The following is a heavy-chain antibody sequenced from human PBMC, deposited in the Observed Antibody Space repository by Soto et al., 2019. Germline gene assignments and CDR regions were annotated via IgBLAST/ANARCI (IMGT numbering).Heavy chain of an antibody. V-gene: IGHV3-30*18. CDR1: GFTFSSYG. D-gene: IGHD6-19*01. CDR2: ISYDGSNK. CDR3: AKDQRLWLASWYFDY. Sequence: QVQLVESGGGVVQPGRSLRLSCAASGFTFSSYGMHWVRQAPGKGLEWVAVISYDGSNKYYADSVKGRFTISRDNSKNTLYLQMNSLRAEDTAVYYCAKDQRLWLASWYFDYWGQGTLVTVSS. J-gene: IGHJ4*02.